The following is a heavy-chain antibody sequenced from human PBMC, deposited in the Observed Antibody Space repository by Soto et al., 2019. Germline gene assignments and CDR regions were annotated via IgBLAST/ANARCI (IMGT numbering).Heavy chain of an antibody. J-gene: IGHJ4*02. D-gene: IGHD5-12*01. CDR2: ISYDGSNK. Sequence: GGSLRLSCAASGFTFSSYAMHWVRQAPGKGLEWVAVISYDGSNKYYADSVKGRFTISRDNSKNTLYLQMNSLRAEDTAVYYCARGRGYIDYWGQGTLVTVSS. V-gene: IGHV3-30-3*01. CDR3: ARGRGYIDY. CDR1: GFTFSSYA.